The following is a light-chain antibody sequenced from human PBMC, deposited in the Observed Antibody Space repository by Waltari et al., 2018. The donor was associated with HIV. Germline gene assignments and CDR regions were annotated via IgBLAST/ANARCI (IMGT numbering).Light chain of an antibody. CDR2: WAS. Sequence: DIVMTQSPDSLGVSLGERATINCKSSQNILFSSNNKNYLSWYQQKAGQPPKLLFYWASTRESGVPDRFSGSGSGTDFTLTINSLRAEDVAVYYCQQYYSSPLTFGGGTKVEIK. V-gene: IGKV4-1*01. J-gene: IGKJ4*01. CDR3: QQYYSSPLT. CDR1: QNILFSSNNKNY.